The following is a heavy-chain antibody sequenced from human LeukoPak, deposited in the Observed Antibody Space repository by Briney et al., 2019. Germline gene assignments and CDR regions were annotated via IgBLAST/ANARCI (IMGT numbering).Heavy chain of an antibody. Sequence: SETLSLTCAVSGYSISSGDYWGWIRQPPGKGLEWIGSIYHSGSTYYNPSLKSRVTISVDTSENQFSLKLSSVTAADTALYYCARVLDSNTSFDYWGQGTLVSVSS. V-gene: IGHV4-38-2*01. CDR3: ARVLDSNTSFDY. J-gene: IGHJ4*02. CDR1: GYSISSGDY. D-gene: IGHD3-9*01. CDR2: IYHSGST.